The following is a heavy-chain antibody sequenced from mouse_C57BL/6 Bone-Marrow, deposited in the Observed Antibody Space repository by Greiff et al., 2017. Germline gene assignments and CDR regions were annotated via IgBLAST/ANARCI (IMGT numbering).Heavy chain of an antibody. J-gene: IGHJ4*01. CDR2: INPSTGGT. CDR3: ARSLKMGYYAMDY. Sequence: EVKLQQSGPELVKPGASVKISCKASGYSFTGYYMNWVKQSPEKSLEWIGEINPSTGGTTYNQKFKAKATLTVDKSSSTAYMQLKSLTSEDSAVYYCARSLKMGYYAMDYWGQGTSVTVSS. V-gene: IGHV1-42*01. CDR1: GYSFTGYY.